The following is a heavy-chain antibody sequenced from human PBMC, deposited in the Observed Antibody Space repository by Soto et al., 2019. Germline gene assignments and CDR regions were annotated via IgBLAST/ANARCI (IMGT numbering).Heavy chain of an antibody. CDR3: VRATYFSDSSGYTRCFDY. V-gene: IGHV3-11*01. D-gene: IGHD3-22*01. Sequence: PGGSLRLSCAASGFIFSDYYMSWIRQAPGKGLEWLAYISRDGNAIFYADSVNGRFTTSRDESKNSVYLQMNSLKTEDTAVYYCVRATYFSDSSGYTRCFDYWGQGTLVTVSS. CDR1: GFIFSDYY. CDR2: ISRDGNAI. J-gene: IGHJ4*02.